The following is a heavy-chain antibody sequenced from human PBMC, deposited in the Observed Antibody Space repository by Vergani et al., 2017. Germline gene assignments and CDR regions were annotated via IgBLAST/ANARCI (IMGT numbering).Heavy chain of an antibody. Sequence: QVQLVQSGAEVKKPGSSVKVSCKASGATFRSNTISWVRQVPGQGLEWMGRIIPVLGKTKYAQDFQGRLTITADTSTSTAYMELTSLRSEDTAFYYCTSPVKFGSCPTLFFGMDVWGQGTTVSVSS. J-gene: IGHJ6*02. CDR1: GATFRSNT. CDR3: TSPVKFGSCPTLFFGMDV. CDR2: IIPVLGKT. V-gene: IGHV1-69*02. D-gene: IGHD3-10*02.